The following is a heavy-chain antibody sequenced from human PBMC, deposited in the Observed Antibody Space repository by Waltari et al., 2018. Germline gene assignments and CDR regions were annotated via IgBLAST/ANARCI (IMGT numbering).Heavy chain of an antibody. V-gene: IGHV4-34*01. Sequence: QVQLQQWGAGLLKPSETLSLTCAVYGGSFSGYYWSWIRQPPGKGLEWIGEINHSGSTNYNPSLKSRVTISVDTSKNQFSLKLSSVTAADTAVYYCARGPSIAARLRYYYYYMDVWGKGTTVTISS. D-gene: IGHD6-6*01. CDR2: INHSGST. J-gene: IGHJ6*03. CDR3: ARGPSIAARLRYYYYYMDV. CDR1: GGSFSGYY.